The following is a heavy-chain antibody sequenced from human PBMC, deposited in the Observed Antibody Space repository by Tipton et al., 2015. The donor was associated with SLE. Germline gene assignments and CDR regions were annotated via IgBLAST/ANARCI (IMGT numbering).Heavy chain of an antibody. CDR1: GFTFSSYS. D-gene: IGHD1-14*01. CDR3: AREEVFLDAFDI. J-gene: IGHJ3*02. V-gene: IGHV3-30*03. CDR2: ISYDGSNK. Sequence: SLRLSCAASGFTFSSYSMNWVRQAPGKGLEWVAVISYDGSNKYYADSVKGRFTISRDNSKNTLYLQMNSLRAEDTAVYYCAREEVFLDAFDIWGQGTMVTVSS.